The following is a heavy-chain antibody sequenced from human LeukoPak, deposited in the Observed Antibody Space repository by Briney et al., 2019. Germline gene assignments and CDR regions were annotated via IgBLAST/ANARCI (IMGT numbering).Heavy chain of an antibody. V-gene: IGHV3-66*01. CDR1: GFTVSSNY. CDR2: IYSGGST. J-gene: IGHJ6*02. Sequence: GGSLRLSCAASGFTVSSNYMSWVRQAPGKGLEWVSVIYSGGSTYYADSVKGRFTISRDNSKNTLYLQMNSLRAEDTAVYYCARDCSTSCYTPSGEWYYGMDVWGQGTTVTVSS. CDR3: ARDCSTSCYTPSGEWYYGMDV. D-gene: IGHD2-2*02.